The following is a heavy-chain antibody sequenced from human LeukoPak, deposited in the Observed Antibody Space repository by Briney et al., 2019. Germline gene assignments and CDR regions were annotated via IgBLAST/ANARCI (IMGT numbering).Heavy chain of an antibody. CDR3: ARRGSLRILYYFDY. V-gene: IGHV3-48*04. CDR2: ISSSSSTI. Sequence: TGGSLRLSCAASGFTFSSYSMNWVRQAPGKGLEWVSYISSSSSTIYYADSVKGRFTISRDNAKNSLYLQMNSLRAEDTAVYYCARRGSLRILYYFDYWGQGTLVTVSS. J-gene: IGHJ4*02. D-gene: IGHD2-21*01. CDR1: GFTFSSYS.